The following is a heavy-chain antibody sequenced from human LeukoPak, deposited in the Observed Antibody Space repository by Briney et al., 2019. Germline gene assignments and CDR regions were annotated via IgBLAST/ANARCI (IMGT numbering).Heavy chain of an antibody. CDR3: ARGGLSGQRTDLFDI. D-gene: IGHD2/OR15-2a*01. CDR1: GLTFSSYS. Sequence: GGSLRLSCAASGLTFSSYSMNWARQAPGKGLEWVSSISASPYIYYAGSVKGRFTISRDDSKNSLYLQMNSLRAEDTALYYCARGGLSGQRTDLFDIWGQGTMVTVSS. J-gene: IGHJ3*02. CDR2: ISASPYI. V-gene: IGHV3-21*01.